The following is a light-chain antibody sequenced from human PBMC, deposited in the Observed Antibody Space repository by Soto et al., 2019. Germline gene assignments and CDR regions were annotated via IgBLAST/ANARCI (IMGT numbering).Light chain of an antibody. CDR1: QSVSSHQ. Sequence: EIVLTQSPGTLSLSLGERATLSCRTSQSVSSHQLTWYQLKPGQAPRLLIYDTSNRATSVPDRFSGSGSGTDFTLIISRLEPEDFAVYYCQQHGSSPHTFGQGTKVEI. V-gene: IGKV3-20*01. CDR2: DTS. CDR3: QQHGSSPHT. J-gene: IGKJ1*01.